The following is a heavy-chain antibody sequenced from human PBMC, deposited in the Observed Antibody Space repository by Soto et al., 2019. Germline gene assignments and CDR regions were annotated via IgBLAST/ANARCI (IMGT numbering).Heavy chain of an antibody. CDR2: IYHTGST. CDR3: ARQLWTPYYYYYGMDV. D-gene: IGHD5-18*01. V-gene: IGHV4-30-4*01. CDR1: GVSISSGDNF. J-gene: IGHJ6*02. Sequence: SETLSLTCSVSGVSISSGDNFWSWIRQPPGKAPEFMGYIYHTGSTYYNPSLQRRITMSLDPSKNQFSLRLSSVTAADTAVYYCARQLWTPYYYYYGMDVWGQGTTVTVSS.